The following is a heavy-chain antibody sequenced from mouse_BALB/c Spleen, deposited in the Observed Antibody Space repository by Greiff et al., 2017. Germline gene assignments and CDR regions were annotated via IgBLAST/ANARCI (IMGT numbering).Heavy chain of an antibody. V-gene: IGHV2-6-7*01. CDR1: GFSLTGYG. D-gene: IGHD1-1*02. Sequence: QVQLKESGPGLVAPSQSLSITCTVSGFSLTGYGVNWVRQPPGKGLEWLGMIWGDGSTDYNSALKSRLSISKDNSKSQVFLKMNSLQTDDTARYYCARGGKGPFYAMDYWGQGTSVTVSS. CDR2: IWGDGST. CDR3: ARGGKGPFYAMDY. J-gene: IGHJ4*01.